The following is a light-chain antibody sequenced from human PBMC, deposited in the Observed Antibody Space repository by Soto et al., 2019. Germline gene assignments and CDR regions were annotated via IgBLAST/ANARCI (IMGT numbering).Light chain of an antibody. CDR1: QSVSSSY. CDR2: GAS. J-gene: IGKJ1*01. CDR3: QQYGSSPGT. Sequence: EIVLTQSPGTLSLSPGERATLSCRARQSVSSSYLAWYQQKPGQAPRLLIYGASSRATGIPDRFSGSGSGTDFTLTISILEPEDFAVYYCQQYGSSPGTFGQGTKVEIK. V-gene: IGKV3-20*01.